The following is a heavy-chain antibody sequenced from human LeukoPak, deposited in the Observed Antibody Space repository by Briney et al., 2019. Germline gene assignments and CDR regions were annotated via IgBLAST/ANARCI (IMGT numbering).Heavy chain of an antibody. CDR1: GGSISSPTYY. CDR3: ARQSTTITGTAFYYYFYMDV. CDR2: IYYSGST. J-gene: IGHJ6*03. V-gene: IGHV4-39*01. Sequence: PSETLSLTCTVSGGSISSPTYYWGWIRQPPGKGLEWIGSIYYSGSTSYNPSLKSRVSIFVDTSQKQFSMKLSSMTAADTAVYYCARQSTTITGTAFYYYFYMDVWGKGTTVTVSS. D-gene: IGHD1-7*01.